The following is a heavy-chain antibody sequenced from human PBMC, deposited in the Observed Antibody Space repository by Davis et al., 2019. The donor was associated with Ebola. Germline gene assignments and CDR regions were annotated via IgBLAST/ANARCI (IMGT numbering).Heavy chain of an antibody. CDR2: ISWNSGSI. D-gene: IGHD6-6*01. CDR1: GFTFDDYA. V-gene: IGHV3-9*01. CDR3: ARYEYSSSSLWFDP. J-gene: IGHJ5*02. Sequence: GGSLRLSCAASGFTFDDYAMHWVRQAPGKGLEWVSGISWNSGSIGYADSVKGRFTISRDNAKNSLYLQMNSLRDEDTAVYYCARYEYSSSSLWFDPWGQGTLVTVSS.